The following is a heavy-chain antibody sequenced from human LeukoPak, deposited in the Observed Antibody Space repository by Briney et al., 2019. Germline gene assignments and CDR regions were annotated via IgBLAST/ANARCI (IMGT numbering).Heavy chain of an antibody. V-gene: IGHV3-21*01. Sequence: GGSLRLSCTASGFSFSGHWMHWARQLPGKGLEWVSSISSSSSYIYYADSVKGRFTISRDNAKNSLYLQMNSLRAEDTAVYYCARDRYETFDYWGQGTLVTVSS. CDR1: GFSFSGHW. CDR3: ARDRYETFDY. CDR2: ISSSSSYI. J-gene: IGHJ4*02. D-gene: IGHD1-1*01.